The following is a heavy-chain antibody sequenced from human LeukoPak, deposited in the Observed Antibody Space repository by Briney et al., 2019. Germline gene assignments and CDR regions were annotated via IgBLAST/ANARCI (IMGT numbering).Heavy chain of an antibody. J-gene: IGHJ4*02. CDR3: ARGGTRPDYYFDY. D-gene: IGHD2-2*01. CDR2: IYYSGST. Sequence: SETLSLTCIVSGGSISNYYWSWIRQPPRKGLEWIGYIYYSGSTNYNPSLKSRVTISVDTSKNQFSLKLSSVTAADTAVYYCARGGTRPDYYFDYWGQGTLLTVSS. CDR1: GGSISNYY. V-gene: IGHV4-59*01.